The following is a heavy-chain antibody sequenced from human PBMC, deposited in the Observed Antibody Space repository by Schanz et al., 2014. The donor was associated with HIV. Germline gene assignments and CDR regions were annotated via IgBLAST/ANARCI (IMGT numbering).Heavy chain of an antibody. CDR3: AKGYTSSSVFNL. CDR2: ISPDGDTQ. CDR1: GFSFSVYS. J-gene: IGHJ2*01. D-gene: IGHD6-6*01. V-gene: IGHV3-30*18. Sequence: VQLVESGGGLVKPGGSLRLSCAASGFSFSVYSMNWVRQAPGKGLEWVARISPDGDTQHYADSLKGRFTISRDNFKNTLDLQMDSLRPDDTAVYYCAKGYTSSSVFNLWGRGTLVTVSS.